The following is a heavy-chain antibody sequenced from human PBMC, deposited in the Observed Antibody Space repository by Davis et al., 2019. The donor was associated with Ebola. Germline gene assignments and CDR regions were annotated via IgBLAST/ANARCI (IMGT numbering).Heavy chain of an antibody. CDR3: AKRRRMYCSANSCGGLDV. V-gene: IGHV3-48*01. Sequence: PGGSLRLSCTTSGFTFSSSGMNWVRQAPGKGLEWVSFIDTTRDSIYYADSVKGRFTISRDNSKNTVYLEMSSLRVEDTAVYYCAKRRRMYCSANSCGGLDVWGQGTTVTVSS. CDR1: GFTFSSSG. CDR2: IDTTRDSI. D-gene: IGHD2-2*01. J-gene: IGHJ6*02.